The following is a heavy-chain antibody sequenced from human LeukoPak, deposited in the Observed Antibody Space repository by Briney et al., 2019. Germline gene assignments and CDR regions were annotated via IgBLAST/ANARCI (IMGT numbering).Heavy chain of an antibody. Sequence: ASVKVSCKASGGTFSSYAISWVRQAPGQGLEWMGGIIPISGTANYAQKFQGRVTITADESTSTAYMELSSLRSEDTAIYYCATYCSSANCYIWGYYFDYWGQGTLVTVSS. V-gene: IGHV1-69*13. J-gene: IGHJ4*02. D-gene: IGHD2-2*01. CDR1: GGTFSSYA. CDR2: IIPISGTA. CDR3: ATYCSSANCYIWGYYFDY.